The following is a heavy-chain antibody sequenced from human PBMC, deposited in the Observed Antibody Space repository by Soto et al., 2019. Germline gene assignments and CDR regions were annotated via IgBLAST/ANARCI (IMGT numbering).Heavy chain of an antibody. CDR1: GNSFTSYL. Sequence: PXESLKISCKGSGNSFTSYLIGWVLQMPGKGLEWMGIIYPGDSDTRYSPSFQGQVTISADKSISTAYLQWSSLKASDTAMYYCARRSGTYYDFWSGLDVWGQGTTVTVSS. V-gene: IGHV5-51*01. CDR3: ARRSGTYYDFWSGLDV. CDR2: IYPGDSDT. D-gene: IGHD3-3*01. J-gene: IGHJ6*02.